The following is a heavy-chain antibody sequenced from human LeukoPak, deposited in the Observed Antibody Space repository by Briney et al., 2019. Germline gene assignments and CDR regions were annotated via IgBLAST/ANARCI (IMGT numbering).Heavy chain of an antibody. D-gene: IGHD3-3*01. Sequence: GGSLRLSCAASGFTFSSYAMSWVHKAPGKGLERVSAISGSGGSTYYADSVKGRFTISRDNSKNTLYLQMNSLRAEDTAVYYCAKSYYDFWSGYPDAFAFWGQGTMVTVSS. CDR1: GFTFSSYA. CDR3: AKSYYDFWSGYPDAFAF. V-gene: IGHV3-23*01. J-gene: IGHJ3*01. CDR2: ISGSGGST.